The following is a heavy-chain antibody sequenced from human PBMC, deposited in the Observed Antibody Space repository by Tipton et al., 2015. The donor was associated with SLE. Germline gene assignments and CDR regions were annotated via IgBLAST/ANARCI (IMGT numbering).Heavy chain of an antibody. J-gene: IGHJ3*02. D-gene: IGHD3-3*01. CDR1: GFTFSGSA. CDR2: IRSKANSYAT. V-gene: IGHV3-73*01. Sequence: GSLRLSCAASGFTFSGSAMHWVRQASGKGLEWVGRIRSKANSYATAYAASVKGRFTISRDDSKNTAYLQMNSLKTEDTAVYYCARLLIFGVVIMTDDAFDIWGQGTMVTVSS. CDR3: ARLLIFGVVIMTDDAFDI.